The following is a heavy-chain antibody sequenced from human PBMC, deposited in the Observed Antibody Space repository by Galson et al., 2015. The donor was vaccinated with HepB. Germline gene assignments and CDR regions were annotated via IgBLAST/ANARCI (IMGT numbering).Heavy chain of an antibody. Sequence: QSGAEVKKPGESLRISCKGSGYSFTSYWISWVRQMPGKGLEWMGRIDPSDSYTNYSPSFQGHVTISADKSISTAYLQWSSLKASDTAMYYCARLLWYYDSSGRRYYFDYWGQGTLVTVSS. D-gene: IGHD3-22*01. CDR2: IDPSDSYT. V-gene: IGHV5-10-1*01. CDR1: GYSFTSYW. J-gene: IGHJ4*02. CDR3: ARLLWYYDSSGRRYYFDY.